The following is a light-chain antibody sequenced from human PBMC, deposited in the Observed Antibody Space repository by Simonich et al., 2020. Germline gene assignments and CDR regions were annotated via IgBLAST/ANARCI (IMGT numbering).Light chain of an antibody. J-gene: IGKJ1*01. Sequence: DIVMTQSPDSLAVSLCESATINCKSSQSVLYSSNNKNYLAWYQQKPGQPPKLLIYWASTRESGLPDRFSGSGSGTDFTLTISSLQAEDVAVYYCQQYYSTPGTFGQGTKVEIK. V-gene: IGKV4-1*01. CDR2: WAS. CDR3: QQYYSTPGT. CDR1: QSVLYSSNNKNY.